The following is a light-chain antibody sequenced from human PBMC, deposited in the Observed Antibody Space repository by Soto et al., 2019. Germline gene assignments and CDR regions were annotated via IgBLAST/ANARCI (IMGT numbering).Light chain of an antibody. CDR3: LLSFSGTHVV. Sequence: QAVVTQEPSLTVSPGGTVTLTCGSSTGAVTSGHYPYWFQQKSGQAPRALIYDTSNKHSWTPARFLGSLLGGKAALTLSGAQPEDEAEYYCLLSFSGTHVVFGGGTKLTVL. J-gene: IGLJ2*01. V-gene: IGLV7-46*01. CDR2: DTS. CDR1: TGAVTSGHY.